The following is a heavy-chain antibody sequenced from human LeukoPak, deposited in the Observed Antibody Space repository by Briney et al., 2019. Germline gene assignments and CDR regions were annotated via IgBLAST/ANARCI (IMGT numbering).Heavy chain of an antibody. J-gene: IGHJ4*02. CDR3: ARGGLVVPGTPLDY. CDR2: IYYSGST. Sequence: SETLSLTCTVSGGSISSGSYYWSWIRQPPGKGLEWIGYIYYSGSTYYNPSLKSRVTISVDRSKNQFSLKLSSVTAADTAVYYCARGGLVVPGTPLDYWGQGTLVTVSS. CDR1: GGSISSGSYY. V-gene: IGHV4-30-4*01. D-gene: IGHD2-2*01.